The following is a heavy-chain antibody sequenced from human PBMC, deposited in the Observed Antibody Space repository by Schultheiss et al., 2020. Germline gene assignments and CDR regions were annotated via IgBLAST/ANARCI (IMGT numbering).Heavy chain of an antibody. V-gene: IGHV5-51*01. D-gene: IGHD6-13*01. CDR2: IYPGDSKN. Sequence: GESLKISCKVSGYSFTNYWIGWVRQMSGKGLEWMGIIYPGDSKNRYSPSFQGQVTISADKSVSTAYLQWSSLKASDTAMYYCARYSSNWFFDYWGQGTLVTVSS. J-gene: IGHJ4*02. CDR1: GYSFTNYW. CDR3: ARYSSNWFFDY.